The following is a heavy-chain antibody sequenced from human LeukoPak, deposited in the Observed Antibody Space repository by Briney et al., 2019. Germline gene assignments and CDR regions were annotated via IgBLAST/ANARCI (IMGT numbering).Heavy chain of an antibody. D-gene: IGHD1-26*01. CDR1: GGSISSYY. CDR2: IYYSGST. J-gene: IGHJ3*02. Sequence: SETLSLTCTVSGGSISSYYWSWIRQPPGKGLEWIGYIYYSGSTNYNPSLKSRVTISVDTSKNQFSLKLSSVTAADTAVYYCASEAATEYSGSYGKFDIWGQGTMVTVSS. V-gene: IGHV4-59*01. CDR3: ASEAATEYSGSYGKFDI.